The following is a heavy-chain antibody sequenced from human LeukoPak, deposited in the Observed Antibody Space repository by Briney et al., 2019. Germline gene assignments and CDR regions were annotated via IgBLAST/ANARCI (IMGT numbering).Heavy chain of an antibody. J-gene: IGHJ3*02. V-gene: IGHV4-59*08. D-gene: IGHD2-15*01. CDR1: GGSISSYY. CDR3: ARHCCSGPAKRVFDI. Sequence: SETLSLTCTVSGGSISSYYWSWIRQPPGKGLEWIGYIYYSGSTNYNPSLKSRVTIPVDTSNNQFSLRLGSVTAADTAVYHCARHCCSGPAKRVFDIWGQGTMVTVSS. CDR2: IYYSGST.